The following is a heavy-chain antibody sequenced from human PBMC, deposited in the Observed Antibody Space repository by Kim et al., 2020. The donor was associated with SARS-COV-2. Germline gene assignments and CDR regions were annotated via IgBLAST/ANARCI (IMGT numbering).Heavy chain of an antibody. CDR2: LLGSGRDT. J-gene: IGHJ6*01. CDR1: GFLFSRYA. CDR3: SKGDRFVSAYYGV. V-gene: IGHV3-23*01. Sequence: GGSLRLSCTASGFLFSRYAMTWVRQAPGKGLEWVSLLGSGRDTDYSASAKGRFTITRGNSTNTLFLQLIDLRAEDTAAFYCSKGDRFVSAYYGV.